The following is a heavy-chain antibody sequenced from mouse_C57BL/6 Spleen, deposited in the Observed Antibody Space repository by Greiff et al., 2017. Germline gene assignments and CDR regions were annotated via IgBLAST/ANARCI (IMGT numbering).Heavy chain of an antibody. J-gene: IGHJ2*01. CDR2: IYPGDGDT. V-gene: IGHV1-82*01. CDR1: GYAFSSSW. CDR3: ARDYYGTVYYFDY. Sequence: LVESGPELVKPGASVKISCKASGYAFSSSWMNWVKQRPGKGLEWIGRIYPGDGDTNYNGKFKGKATLTADKSSSTAYMQLSSLTSEDSAVYFCARDYYGTVYYFDYWGQGTTLTVSS. D-gene: IGHD1-1*01.